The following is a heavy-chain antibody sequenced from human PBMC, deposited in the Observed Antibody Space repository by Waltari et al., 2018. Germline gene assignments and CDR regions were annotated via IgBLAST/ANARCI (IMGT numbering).Heavy chain of an antibody. CDR3: ARRGQTTVSYYFDY. Sequence: QVQLQESGPGLVKPSQTLSLICTVSGGSIISGDYYWSWIRQPPGKGLEWIGYIYHSGSTHYNPALKSRVTISVDTSKNQFSLRLTSVTAADTAVYYCARRGQTTVSYYFDYWGQGTLVTVSS. V-gene: IGHV4-30-4*08. D-gene: IGHD4-4*01. J-gene: IGHJ4*02. CDR1: GGSIISGDYY. CDR2: IYHSGST.